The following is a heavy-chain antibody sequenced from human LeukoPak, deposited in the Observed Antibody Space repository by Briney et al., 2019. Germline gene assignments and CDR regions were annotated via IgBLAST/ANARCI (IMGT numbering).Heavy chain of an antibody. J-gene: IGHJ4*02. V-gene: IGHV6-1*01. CDR1: GDSVSSTNGVA. Sequence: SQTLSLTCAISGDSVSSTNGVAWNWIRQSPSRGLGWLGRTYYRARWYNDYAESVKGRITVNPDTSKNQFSLQLNSVTPEDTAVYYCARGKNNVFDYWGQGTLVTVSS. CDR3: ARGKNNVFDY. D-gene: IGHD2/OR15-2a*01. CDR2: TYYRARWYN.